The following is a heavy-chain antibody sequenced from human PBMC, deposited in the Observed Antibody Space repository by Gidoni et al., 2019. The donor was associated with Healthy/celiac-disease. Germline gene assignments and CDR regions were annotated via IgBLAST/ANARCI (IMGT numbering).Heavy chain of an antibody. Sequence: EVQLVESGGGLVQPGGSLRLSCAASGFTVSTMYMGWVPQAPGKGLEWVSIIYSGGSTYYADSVKGRFTISRENSKNTLYLQMNSLRAEDTAVYYCARASYRGGWYYFDYWGQGTLVTVSS. D-gene: IGHD6-19*01. CDR2: IYSGGST. J-gene: IGHJ4*02. V-gene: IGHV3-66*01. CDR3: ARASYRGGWYYFDY. CDR1: GFTVSTMY.